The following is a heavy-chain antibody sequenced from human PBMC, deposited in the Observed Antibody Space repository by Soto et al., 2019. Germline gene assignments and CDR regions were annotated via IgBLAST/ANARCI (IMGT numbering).Heavy chain of an antibody. V-gene: IGHV4-34*01. Sequence: SETLSLTCAVYGGSFSGYYWSWIRQPPGKGLEWIGEINHSGSTNYNPSLKSRVTISVDTSKNQFSLKLSSVTAADTAVYYCARVTVTEYYYYYYMDVWGKGTTVTVSS. J-gene: IGHJ6*03. CDR1: GGSFSGYY. CDR3: ARVTVTEYYYYYYMDV. CDR2: INHSGST. D-gene: IGHD4-4*01.